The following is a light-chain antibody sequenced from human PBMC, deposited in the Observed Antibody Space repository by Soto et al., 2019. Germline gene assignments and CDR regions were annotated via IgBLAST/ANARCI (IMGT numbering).Light chain of an antibody. CDR1: QSVSSSY. CDR2: GSS. J-gene: IGKJ1*01. CDR3: QQYGSSSWT. Sequence: EIVLTQSPGTLSLSPGERATLSCRASQSVSSSYFAWYQQRFGQAPRLLIYGSSSRATGIPDRFSGSGSGTDFTLTISRLEPEDFAVYYCQQYGSSSWTFGQGTRWRS. V-gene: IGKV3-20*01.